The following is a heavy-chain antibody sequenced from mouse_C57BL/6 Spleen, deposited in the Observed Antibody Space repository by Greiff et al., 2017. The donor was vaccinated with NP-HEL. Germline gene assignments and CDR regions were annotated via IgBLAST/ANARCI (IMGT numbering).Heavy chain of an antibody. Sequence: QVQLQQPGAELVRPGSSVKLSCKASGYTFTSYWMDWVKQRPGQGLEWIGNIYPSDSETNYNQKFKDKATLTVDKSSSTAYMQRSSLTSEDSAVYYCAATVVATGRAMDYWGQGTSVTVSS. CDR1: GYTFTSYW. D-gene: IGHD1-1*01. CDR3: AATVVATGRAMDY. CDR2: IYPSDSET. J-gene: IGHJ4*01. V-gene: IGHV1-61*01.